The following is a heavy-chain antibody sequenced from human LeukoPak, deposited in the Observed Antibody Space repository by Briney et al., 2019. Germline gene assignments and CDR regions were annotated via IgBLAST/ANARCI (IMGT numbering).Heavy chain of an antibody. D-gene: IGHD4-23*01. CDR2: INPNSGGT. CDR3: ARDLYGGNSEFYFDY. Sequence: GASVKVSCKASGYTFTGYYMHWVRQAPGQGLGWMGWINPNSGGTNYAQKFQGRVTMTRDTSISTAYMELSRLRSDDTAVYYCARDLYGGNSEFYFDYWGQGTLVTVSS. CDR1: GYTFTGYY. V-gene: IGHV1-2*02. J-gene: IGHJ4*02.